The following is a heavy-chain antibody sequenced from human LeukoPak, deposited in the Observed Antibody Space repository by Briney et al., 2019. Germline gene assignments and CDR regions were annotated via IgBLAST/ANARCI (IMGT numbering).Heavy chain of an antibody. D-gene: IGHD6-19*01. CDR3: ASSNGYSSGWYLPITDY. CDR2: IIPIFDTA. J-gene: IGHJ4*02. CDR1: GGTFSSYA. Sequence: SVKVSCKASGGTFSSYAISWVRQAPGQGLEWMGGIIPIFDTANYAQKFQGRVTITADKSTSTAYMELSSLRSEDTAVYYCASSNGYSSGWYLPITDYWGQGTLVTVSS. V-gene: IGHV1-69*06.